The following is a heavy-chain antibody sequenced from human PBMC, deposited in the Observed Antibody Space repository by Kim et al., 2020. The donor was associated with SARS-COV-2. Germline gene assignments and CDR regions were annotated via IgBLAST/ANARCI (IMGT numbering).Heavy chain of an antibody. D-gene: IGHD6-6*01. V-gene: IGHV5-51*01. J-gene: IGHJ6*02. CDR3: ARLWRGTKYSSSGGLDV. CDR1: GYNFTNYW. Sequence: GESLKISCEGSGYNFTNYWIGWVRRMPGKGLEWMGIIYPADSDIRYSPSFQGQVTISVDKSITTAYLQWRSLKASDNAMYYCARLWRGTKYSSSGGLDVWGQGTRVSVSS. CDR2: IYPADSDI.